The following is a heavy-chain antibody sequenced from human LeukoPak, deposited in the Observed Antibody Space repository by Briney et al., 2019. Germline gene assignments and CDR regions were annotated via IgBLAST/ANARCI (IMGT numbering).Heavy chain of an antibody. D-gene: IGHD6-13*01. CDR3: ASGSGSWFS. V-gene: IGHV4-34*01. J-gene: IGHJ5*02. Sequence: SETLSLTCAVYGGSFSGYYWSWIRQPPGKGLEWIGEINHSGSTNYNPSLKSRVTISEDTSKNQFSLKLSSVTAADTAVYYCASGSGSWFSWGQGTLVTVSS. CDR2: INHSGST. CDR1: GGSFSGYY.